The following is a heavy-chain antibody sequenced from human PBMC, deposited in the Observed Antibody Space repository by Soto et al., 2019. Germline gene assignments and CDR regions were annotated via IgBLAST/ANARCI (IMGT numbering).Heavy chain of an antibody. CDR1: GFSLSTSGVG. V-gene: IGHV2-5*02. D-gene: IGHD6-6*01. J-gene: IGHJ3*02. CDR2: IYWDDDK. Sequence: QITLKESGPTLVKPTQTLTLTCTFSGFSLSTSGVGVGWIRQPPGKALEWLALIYWDDDKRYSPSLKSRLTITKDTSKNQVVLTMTNMDAVDTATYYCAHREYSSSLDAFDIWGQGTMVTVSS. CDR3: AHREYSSSLDAFDI.